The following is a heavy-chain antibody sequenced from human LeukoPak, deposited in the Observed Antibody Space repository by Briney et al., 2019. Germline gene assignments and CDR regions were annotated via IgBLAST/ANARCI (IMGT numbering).Heavy chain of an antibody. CDR3: AKGSYNCNGNSCPQYYYYMDV. D-gene: IGHD2/OR15-2a*01. CDR1: GLTFSSYG. CDR2: ISYDGSDK. J-gene: IGHJ6*03. V-gene: IGHV3-30*19. Sequence: PGGSLRLSCVVSGLTFSSYGMHWVRQAPGKGLEWVAVISYDGSDKYYADSVKGRFTISRDNSKNTVYLQMNSLRAEDTAVYSCAKGSYNCNGNSCPQYYYYMDVWGKGTTVTVSS.